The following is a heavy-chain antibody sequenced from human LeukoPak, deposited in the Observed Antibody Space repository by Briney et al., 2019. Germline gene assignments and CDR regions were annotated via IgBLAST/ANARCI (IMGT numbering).Heavy chain of an antibody. J-gene: IGHJ5*01. V-gene: IGHV1-2*02. Sequence: GASVKVSCKASGYSFTDYYMHWVRQAPGQGLEWMGWINPNSGGTDYAQEFRGRVTMTRDTSISTAYMELSRLRSDDTAVYYCARIAIPGRHYFDPGGQGTRVTVPT. CDR1: GYSFTDYY. CDR3: ARIAIPGRHYFDP. CDR2: INPNSGGT. D-gene: IGHD6-13*01.